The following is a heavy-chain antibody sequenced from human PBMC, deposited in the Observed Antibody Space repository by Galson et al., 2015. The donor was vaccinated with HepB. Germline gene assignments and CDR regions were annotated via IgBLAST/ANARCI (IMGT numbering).Heavy chain of an antibody. Sequence: SLRLSCAASGFTFSSYGLPRVRQAPGKGLEWVAVISYDGSNKYYADSVKGRFTISRDNSKNTMYLQMNSLRAEDTAVYYCAKAGNYYDSSVRGGMDVWGQGTTVTVSS. CDR2: ISYDGSNK. CDR1: GFTFSSYG. J-gene: IGHJ6*02. CDR3: AKAGNYYDSSVRGGMDV. V-gene: IGHV3-30*18. D-gene: IGHD3-22*01.